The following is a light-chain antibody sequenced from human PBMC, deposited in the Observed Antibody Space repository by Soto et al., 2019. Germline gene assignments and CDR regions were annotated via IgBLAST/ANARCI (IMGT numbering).Light chain of an antibody. V-gene: IGLV2-8*01. CDR2: EVS. J-gene: IGLJ1*01. CDR3: SSYAGSDSYV. CDR1: GSDVGGYNY. Sequence: QSALTQPPSASGSPGQSVTISCTGTGSDVGGYNYVSWYQQHPGKAPKLMIYEVSKRPSGVPDRFSGSKFGNTASLTVSGLQAEDEADYFCSSYAGSDSYVFGTGTKLTVL.